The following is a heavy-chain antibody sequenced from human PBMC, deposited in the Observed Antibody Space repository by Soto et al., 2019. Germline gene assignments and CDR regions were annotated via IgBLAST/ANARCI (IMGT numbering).Heavy chain of an antibody. CDR2: IKQDGSDK. D-gene: IGHD6-6*01. V-gene: IGHV3-7*03. J-gene: IGHJ4*02. CDR1: VFTFTNYW. CDR3: ARIGYSSSSFDY. Sequence: SLRLSCAVSVFTFTNYWMSWVRQAPGEGLEWVANIKQDGSDKHYAASMKGRFTISRDNAKNSVYLQVNSLRVEDTAVYFCARIGYSSSSFDYWGRGTLVTVSS.